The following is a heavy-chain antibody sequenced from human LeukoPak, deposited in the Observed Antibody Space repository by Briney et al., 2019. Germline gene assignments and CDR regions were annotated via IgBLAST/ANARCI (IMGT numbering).Heavy chain of an antibody. J-gene: IGHJ3*02. CDR1: GYTFTSYY. V-gene: IGHV1-46*01. CDR2: INPSGGST. Sequence: GASVKVSCKASGYTFTSYYMHWVRQAPGQGLEWMGIINPSGGSTSYAQKFQGRVTMTRDTSTSTAYMELSSLRSEDTAVYYCATASFYDSSGYEPKGFDIWGQGTMVTVSS. CDR3: ATASFYDSSGYEPKGFDI. D-gene: IGHD3-22*01.